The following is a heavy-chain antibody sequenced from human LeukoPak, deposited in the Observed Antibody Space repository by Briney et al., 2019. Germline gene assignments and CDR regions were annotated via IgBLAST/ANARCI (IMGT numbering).Heavy chain of an antibody. Sequence: ASVKVSCKASGYSFSTYTMNWVRQAPGQRLEWMGWINAGNGNTKYSQKFQGRVTITRDTSASTAYMEMRSLRSEDTAVYYCAREIDRDDYNRFFDYWGQGTLVTVSS. CDR1: GYSFSTYT. V-gene: IGHV1-3*01. J-gene: IGHJ4*02. CDR3: AREIDRDDYNRFFDY. D-gene: IGHD5-24*01. CDR2: INAGNGNT.